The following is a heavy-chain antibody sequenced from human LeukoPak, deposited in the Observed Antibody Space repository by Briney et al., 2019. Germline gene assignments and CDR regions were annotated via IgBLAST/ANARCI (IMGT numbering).Heavy chain of an antibody. D-gene: IGHD3-10*01. CDR1: GGSISSYF. CDR3: ARAYNYGSGSYSAFGN. CDR2: LYYSGST. Sequence: SETLSLTCTVSGGSISSYFWSWMRQPPGKGLEWIGYLYYSGSTNYNYNPSLKSRVTLSVDTSKNHFSLKLNSVTAADTAVYYCARAYNYGSGSYSAFGNWGQGTLVTVSS. J-gene: IGHJ4*02. V-gene: IGHV4-59*01.